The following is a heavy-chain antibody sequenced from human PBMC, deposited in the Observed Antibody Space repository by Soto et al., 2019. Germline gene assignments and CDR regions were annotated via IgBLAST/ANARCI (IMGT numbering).Heavy chain of an antibody. CDR3: AKWRGGYDPNYYYYYGMDV. CDR2: ISTDNGNT. Sequence: GASVKVSCKASGYTFTTSGISWVRQAPGQGLEWMGWISTDNGNTNYAQHLQGRVSMTTDTSTSTAYMDLRSLRSDDTAVYYCAKWRGGYDPNYYYYYGMDVWGQGTTVTVSS. J-gene: IGHJ6*02. V-gene: IGHV1-18*01. CDR1: GYTFTTSG. D-gene: IGHD5-12*01.